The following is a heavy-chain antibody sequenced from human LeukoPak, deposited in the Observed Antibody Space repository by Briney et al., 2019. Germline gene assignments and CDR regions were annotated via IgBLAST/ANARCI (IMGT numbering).Heavy chain of an antibody. Sequence: GGSLRLSCAASGITFSTYAMSWVRQVPGKGPEWVSTITGSGADTFYADSVKGRFTISRGISRSTLYLQMNSLRAEDTALYYCAKGRSGWSSSSFDYWGQGTLVTVSS. J-gene: IGHJ4*02. CDR3: AKGRSGWSSSSFDY. V-gene: IGHV3-23*01. CDR2: ITGSGADT. CDR1: GITFSTYA. D-gene: IGHD6-19*01.